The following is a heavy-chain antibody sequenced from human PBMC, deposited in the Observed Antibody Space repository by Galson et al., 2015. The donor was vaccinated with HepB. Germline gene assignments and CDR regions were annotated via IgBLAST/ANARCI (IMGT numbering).Heavy chain of an antibody. J-gene: IGHJ6*02. V-gene: IGHV2-5*01. CDR3: ARSRSFGSGSYSPYYYYAMDV. CDR2: VSWNDVK. Sequence: PALVKPTQTLTLTCTFSGFSLNTDGVSVAWIRQPPGKALEWLALVSWNDVKRYSPSLKNSLTITKDTSKNQVVLTMTNLDPVDTATYFCARSRSFGSGSYSPYYYYAMDVWGQGTTVTVSS. CDR1: GFSLNTDGVS. D-gene: IGHD3-10*01.